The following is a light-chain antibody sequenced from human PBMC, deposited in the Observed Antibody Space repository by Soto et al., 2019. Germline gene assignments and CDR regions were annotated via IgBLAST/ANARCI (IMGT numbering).Light chain of an antibody. V-gene: IGLV1-40*03. CDR1: SLNIGIGHD. Sequence: QAVVTQPPSASGAPGQRVTISCIGTSLNIGIGHDVHWYQLLPGTAPKLLIFANTNRPSGVPDRFSGSKSGASAYLAISGLQAEDEADYYCQSYDSGLSAVVFGGGTKLTVL. CDR2: ANT. J-gene: IGLJ2*01. CDR3: QSYDSGLSAVV.